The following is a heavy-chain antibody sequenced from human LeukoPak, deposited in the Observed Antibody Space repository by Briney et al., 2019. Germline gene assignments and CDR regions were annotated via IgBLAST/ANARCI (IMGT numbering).Heavy chain of an antibody. V-gene: IGHV3-48*03. CDR3: AKSFMD. CDR2: NSSGGNTI. D-gene: IGHD3-10*01. Sequence: GGALRVSCAPSLFSFSSYEISWGRDAPGKGLECVSHNSSGGNTIYSADSVNTRFTNSSDNAKNLLYLHMNGLRAEETSFYDCAKSFMDWGQGTLVTVSS. CDR1: LFSFSSYE. J-gene: IGHJ4*02.